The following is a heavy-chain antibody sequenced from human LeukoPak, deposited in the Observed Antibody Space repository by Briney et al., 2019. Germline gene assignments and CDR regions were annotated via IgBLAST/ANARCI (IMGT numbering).Heavy chain of an antibody. V-gene: IGHV1-2*06. CDR1: GYTFTGHF. CDR2: IDPNDGGT. Sequence: GASVKVSCKASGYTFTGHFIQWVRQAPGQGPEWMGRIDPNDGGTNYAQKFQGRVTMTRGTSISTAYMKLSSLGSDDTAVYYCARGSDSGTPRWFDPWGQGTLVTV. D-gene: IGHD1-26*01. J-gene: IGHJ5*02. CDR3: ARGSDSGTPRWFDP.